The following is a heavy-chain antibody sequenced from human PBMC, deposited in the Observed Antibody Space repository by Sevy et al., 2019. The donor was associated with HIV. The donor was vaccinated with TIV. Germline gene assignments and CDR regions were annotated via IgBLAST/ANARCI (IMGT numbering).Heavy chain of an antibody. CDR3: ARRGSTIFGVLTFDI. CDR1: GDTFNTYA. Sequence: ASVKVSCKASGDTFNTYAIVWVREAPGQGLEWMGGIVPKFGTANYARKFQGKVTMTADESTSTAYMELSSLRSEDTAVYYCARRGSTIFGVLTFDIWGQGTTVTVSS. D-gene: IGHD3-3*01. CDR2: IVPKFGTA. V-gene: IGHV1-69*13. J-gene: IGHJ3*02.